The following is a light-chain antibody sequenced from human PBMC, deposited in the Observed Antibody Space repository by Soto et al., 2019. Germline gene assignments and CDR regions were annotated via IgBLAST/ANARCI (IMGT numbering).Light chain of an antibody. Sequence: ENVKSQSQLTISVSSGDRFPLSCTASQSVSSNLAWYQQKPGQTPRLLIYGASSRATGIPFRFWGSGSGTEFTLTISRLQSEDVAVYHCQQYNTWPLTFGQGAKVDI. J-gene: IGKJ1*01. CDR2: GAS. V-gene: IGKV3-15*01. CDR1: QSVSSN. CDR3: QQYNTWPLT.